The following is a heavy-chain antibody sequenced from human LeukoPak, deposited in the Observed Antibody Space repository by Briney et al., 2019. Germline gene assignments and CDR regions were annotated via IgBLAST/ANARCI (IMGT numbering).Heavy chain of an antibody. J-gene: IGHJ3*02. V-gene: IGHV4-34*01. CDR2: INHSGST. D-gene: IGHD2-2*01. CDR1: GGSISSYY. CDR3: ASLWPYQLSTFDI. Sequence: SETLSLTCTVSGGSISSYYWSWIRQPPGKGLEWLGEINHSGSTNYNPSLKSRVTISVDTSKNQFSLKLSSVTAADTAVYYCASLWPYQLSTFDIWGQGTMVTVSS.